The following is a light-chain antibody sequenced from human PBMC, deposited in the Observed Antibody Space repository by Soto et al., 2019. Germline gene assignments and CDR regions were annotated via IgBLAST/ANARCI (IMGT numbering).Light chain of an antibody. CDR1: QSLVYSDGNTY. CDR2: KVS. CDR3: MQGTHWPQVGLFT. J-gene: IGKJ3*01. Sequence: DVVMTQSPLSLPVTLGQPASISCRSSQSLVYSDGNTYLNWFQQRPGQSPRRLIYKVSNRDSGVPDRVSGSGSGTDFTLKISRVEAEDVGVYYCMQGTHWPQVGLFTFGPGTKVDIK. V-gene: IGKV2-30*01.